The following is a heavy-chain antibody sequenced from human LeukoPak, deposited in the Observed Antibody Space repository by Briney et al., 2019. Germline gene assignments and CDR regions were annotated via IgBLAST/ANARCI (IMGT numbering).Heavy chain of an antibody. CDR2: ISSSSSYI. V-gene: IGHV3-21*04. CDR3: AKNPRDTAMAYFDY. CDR1: GFTFSSYS. Sequence: GGSLRLSCAASGFTFSSYSMNWVRQAPGKGLEWVSSISSSSSYIYYADSVKGRFTISRDNSKRTLFLQMNSLRAEDTAVYYCAKNPRDTAMAYFDYWGQGTLVTVSS. J-gene: IGHJ4*02. D-gene: IGHD5-18*01.